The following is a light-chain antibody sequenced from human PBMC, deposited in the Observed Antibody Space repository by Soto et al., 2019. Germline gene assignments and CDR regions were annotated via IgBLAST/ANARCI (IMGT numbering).Light chain of an antibody. CDR3: QQINSLPVT. V-gene: IGKV1-9*01. Sequence: DIQLTQSPSLLSASVGDRVTITCRASQGISSHLAWYQQRPGKAPKLLIYDASTLQSGVPSRFSGSGSGTEFTLTISSLQPEDFATYYCQQINSLPVTFGGGTKVEIK. J-gene: IGKJ4*01. CDR1: QGISSH. CDR2: DAS.